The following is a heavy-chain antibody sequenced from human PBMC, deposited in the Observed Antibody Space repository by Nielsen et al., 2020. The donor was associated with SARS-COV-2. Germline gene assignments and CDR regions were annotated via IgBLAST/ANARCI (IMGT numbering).Heavy chain of an antibody. V-gene: IGHV3-23*01. D-gene: IGHD3-22*01. CDR2: IGGSNGRT. CDR3: AKDGVWQGLNYYHKKWYFDL. Sequence: GESLKISCAASGFSIITHAMSWVRQAPGKGLEWVSTIGGSNGRTFHADSVKGRFTISRDTSKNTLYLQMNSLRAEDTAIYYCAKDGVWQGLNYYHKKWYFDLWGRGTLVTVSS. J-gene: IGHJ2*01. CDR1: GFSIITHA.